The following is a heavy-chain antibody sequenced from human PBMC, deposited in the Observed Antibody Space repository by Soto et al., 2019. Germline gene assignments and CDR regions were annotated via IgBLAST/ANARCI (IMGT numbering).Heavy chain of an antibody. V-gene: IGHV3-23*01. J-gene: IGHJ6*02. D-gene: IGHD2-2*01. CDR1: GFSFSDYA. Sequence: PGGSLRLSCAASGFSFSDYAMSWVRQAPGKGLEWVSVISESGGSTHYADSVRGRFTVSRDNSKNSLSLRMNSLRAEDTAVYYCARENMVSQYQLLSNYYYGMDVWGQGTTVTVSS. CDR2: ISESGGST. CDR3: ARENMVSQYQLLSNYYYGMDV.